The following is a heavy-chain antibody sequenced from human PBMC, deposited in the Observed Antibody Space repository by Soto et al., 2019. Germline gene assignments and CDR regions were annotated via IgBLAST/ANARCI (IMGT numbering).Heavy chain of an antibody. Sequence: QITLKESGPTLVKHTQTLTLTCTFSGFSLSTSGVGVGWIRQLPGKALEGLVIIYWDDDKRYSPSLRGRLTITKDTSKNQVVLTMTNVDPEDTATYFCAHRRIGVSQWNYGDFDYWGQGILVTVSS. CDR3: AHRRIGVSQWNYGDFDY. CDR2: IYWDDDK. CDR1: GFSLSTSGVG. D-gene: IGHD1-7*01. V-gene: IGHV2-5*02. J-gene: IGHJ4*02.